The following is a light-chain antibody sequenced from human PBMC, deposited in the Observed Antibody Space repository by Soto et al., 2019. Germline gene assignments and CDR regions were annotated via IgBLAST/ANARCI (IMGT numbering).Light chain of an antibody. Sequence: EIVMTQSPATLSVSPGERATLSCRASQSVSSNLAWYQQKPDQAPRLLIYVASTRATGIPARFSGSGSGTEFTLTISSLQSEDFAVYYCQQYNNWPSITFGQGTRLEIK. CDR3: QQYNNWPSIT. J-gene: IGKJ5*01. CDR1: QSVSSN. CDR2: VAS. V-gene: IGKV3-15*01.